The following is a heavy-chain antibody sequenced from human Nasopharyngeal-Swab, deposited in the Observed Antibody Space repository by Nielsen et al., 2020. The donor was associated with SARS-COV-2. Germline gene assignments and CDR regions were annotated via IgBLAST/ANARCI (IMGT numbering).Heavy chain of an antibody. J-gene: IGHJ3*02. Sequence: LSCAASGFTFSSYGMHWVRQAPGKGLEWVAVIWYDGSNKYYADSVKGRFTISRDNSKNTLYLQMNSLRAEDTAAYYCARSRTDYGGTWYDAFDIWGQGTLVTVSS. D-gene: IGHD4/OR15-4a*01. CDR1: GFTFSSYG. CDR3: ARSRTDYGGTWYDAFDI. CDR2: IWYDGSNK. V-gene: IGHV3-33*01.